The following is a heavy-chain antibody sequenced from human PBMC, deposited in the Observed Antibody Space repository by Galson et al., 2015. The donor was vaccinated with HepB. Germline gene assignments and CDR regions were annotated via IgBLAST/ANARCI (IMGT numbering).Heavy chain of an antibody. CDR1: GGTFSSYT. CDR2: IIPILGIA. Sequence: SVKVSCKASGGTFSSYTISWVRQAPGQGLEWMGRIIPILGIANYAQKFQGRVTITADKSTSTAYMELSSLRPEDTAVYYCATPSTYSSSRDWYFDLWGRGTLVTVSS. CDR3: ATPSTYSSSRDWYFDL. D-gene: IGHD6-13*01. V-gene: IGHV1-69*02. J-gene: IGHJ2*01.